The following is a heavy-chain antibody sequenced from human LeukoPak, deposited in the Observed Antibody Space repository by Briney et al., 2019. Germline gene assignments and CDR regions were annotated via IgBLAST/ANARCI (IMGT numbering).Heavy chain of an antibody. J-gene: IGHJ4*02. V-gene: IGHV3-11*01. CDR3: AKSPGYYDSSGSFIDY. Sequence: PGGSLRLSCAASGFTFSDYYMSWIRQAPGKGLEWVSYISSSGSTIYYADSVKGRFTISRDNSKNTLYLQMNSLRAEDTAVYYCAKSPGYYDSSGSFIDYWGQGTLVTVSS. D-gene: IGHD3-22*01. CDR2: ISSSGSTI. CDR1: GFTFSDYY.